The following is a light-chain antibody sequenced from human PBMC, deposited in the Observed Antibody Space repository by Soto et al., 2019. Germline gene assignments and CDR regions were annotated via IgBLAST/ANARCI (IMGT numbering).Light chain of an antibody. J-gene: IGLJ2*01. Sequence: QPALTQPPSASGSPGQSVAISCTGTSSDVGGYNYVSWYQQHPGKAPKLMIYEVSKRPSGVPDRFSGSKSGSTASLTVSGLQAEDEADYYCSSYARNRDILFGGGTKVTVL. V-gene: IGLV2-8*01. CDR2: EVS. CDR1: SSDVGGYNY. CDR3: SSYARNRDIL.